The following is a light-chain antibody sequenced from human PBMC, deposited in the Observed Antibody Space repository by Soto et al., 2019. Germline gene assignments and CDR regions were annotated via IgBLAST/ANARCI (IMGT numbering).Light chain of an antibody. CDR1: QSISSY. Sequence: EIVLTQSPATLSLSPGERATLSCRASQSISSYLGWYQQKPGQAPRLLIYDASNRATGIPARFSGSGSGTDFTLTISRREPEDFAVYYCQQRRNWPRTFGQGTKVEIK. CDR3: QQRRNWPRT. CDR2: DAS. J-gene: IGKJ1*01. V-gene: IGKV3-11*01.